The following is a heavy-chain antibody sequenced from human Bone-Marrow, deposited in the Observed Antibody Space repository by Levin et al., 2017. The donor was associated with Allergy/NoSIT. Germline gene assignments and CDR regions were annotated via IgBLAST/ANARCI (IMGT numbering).Heavy chain of an antibody. CDR1: GFTFSSYG. V-gene: IGHV3-33*01. D-gene: IGHD6-19*01. Sequence: GESLKISCAASGFTFSSYGMHWVRQAPGKGLEWVAVIWYDGSNKYYADSVKGRFTISRDNSKNTLYLQMNSLRAEDTAVYYCARTRKNSNSSGWYAFDYWGQGTLVTVSS. CDR3: ARTRKNSNSSGWYAFDY. J-gene: IGHJ4*02. CDR2: IWYDGSNK.